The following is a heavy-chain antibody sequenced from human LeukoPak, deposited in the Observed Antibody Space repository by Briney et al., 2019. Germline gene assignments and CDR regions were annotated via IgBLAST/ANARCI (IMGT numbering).Heavy chain of an antibody. CDR2: IWYDGSNK. V-gene: IGHV3-33*01. D-gene: IGHD3-10*01. CDR1: GFTFSSYG. CDR3: ARDKLGRGLITATIDY. J-gene: IGHJ4*02. Sequence: GRSLRLSCAASGFTFSSYGMHWVRQAPGKGLEWVAVIWYDGSNKYYADSVKGRFTISRDNSKNTLYLQMNSLRAEDTAVYYCARDKLGRGLITATIDYWGQGTLVTVSS.